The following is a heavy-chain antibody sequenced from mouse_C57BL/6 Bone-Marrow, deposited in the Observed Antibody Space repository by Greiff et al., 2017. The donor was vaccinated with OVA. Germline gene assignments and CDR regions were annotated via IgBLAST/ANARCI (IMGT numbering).Heavy chain of an antibody. Sequence: QVQLKESGAELVKPGASVKMSCKASGYTFTSYWITWVKQRPGQGLEWIGDIYPGSGSTNYNEKFKSKATLTVDTSSSTAYMQLSSLTSEDSAVYYCARGAQATGYFDYWGQGTTLTVSS. V-gene: IGHV1-55*01. CDR3: ARGAQATGYFDY. CDR1: GYTFTSYW. J-gene: IGHJ2*01. D-gene: IGHD3-2*02. CDR2: IYPGSGST.